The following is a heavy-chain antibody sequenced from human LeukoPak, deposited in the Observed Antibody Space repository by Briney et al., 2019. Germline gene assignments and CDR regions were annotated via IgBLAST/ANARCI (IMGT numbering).Heavy chain of an antibody. Sequence: PSETLSLTCAVYGGSFSGYYWSWIRQPPGKGLEWIGEINHSGSTNYNPSLKSRVTISVDTSKNQFSLKLSSVTAADTAVYYCASSRAGTFDYWGQGTLVTVSS. CDR2: INHSGST. D-gene: IGHD6-19*01. J-gene: IGHJ4*02. V-gene: IGHV4-34*01. CDR1: GGSFSGYY. CDR3: ASSRAGTFDY.